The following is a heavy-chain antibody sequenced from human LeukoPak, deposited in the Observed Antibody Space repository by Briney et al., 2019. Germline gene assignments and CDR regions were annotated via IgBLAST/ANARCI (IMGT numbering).Heavy chain of an antibody. D-gene: IGHD5-18*01. CDR3: AKAPYSYGYIRWFDP. V-gene: IGHV3-9*01. CDR1: GFTFDDYA. Sequence: GGSLRLSCAASGFTFDDYAMHWVRQAPGKGLEWVSGISWNSGSIGYADSVKGRFTISRDNSKNTLYLQMNSLRAEDTAVYYCAKAPYSYGYIRWFDPWGQGTLVTVSS. J-gene: IGHJ5*02. CDR2: ISWNSGSI.